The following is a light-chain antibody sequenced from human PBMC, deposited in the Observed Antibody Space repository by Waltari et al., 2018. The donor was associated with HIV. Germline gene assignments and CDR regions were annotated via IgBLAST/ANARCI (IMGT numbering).Light chain of an antibody. CDR3: EQRANWPSIT. Sequence: DIVLTQSPDSLAVSLGERATINCKSSQSVLYSSNNKNYLAWYQQKPGQPPKLLIYWASNRESGVPDRFSGSGSGTDFTLTISSLQAEDVAVYYCEQRANWPSITFGQGTRLEIK. CDR1: QSVLYSSNNKNY. V-gene: IGKV4-1*01. CDR2: WAS. J-gene: IGKJ5*01.